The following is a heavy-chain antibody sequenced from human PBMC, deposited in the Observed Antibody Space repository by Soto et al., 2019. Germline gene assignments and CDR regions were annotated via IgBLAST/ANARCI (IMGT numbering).Heavy chain of an antibody. CDR3: ARADSLWFGETPAGY. CDR1: GYTFTSYA. CDR2: INAGNGNT. D-gene: IGHD3-10*01. Sequence: GASVKVSCKASGYTFTSYAMHWVRQAPGQRLEWMGWINAGNGNTKYSQKFQGRVTITRDTSASTAYMELSSLRSEDTAVYYCARADSLWFGETPAGYWGQGNPVTVSS. V-gene: IGHV1-3*01. J-gene: IGHJ4*02.